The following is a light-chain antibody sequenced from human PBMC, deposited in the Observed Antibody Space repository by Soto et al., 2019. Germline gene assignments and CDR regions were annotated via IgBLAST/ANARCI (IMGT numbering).Light chain of an antibody. CDR1: SSNVGSNA. CDR3: AAWDDSLNGWV. J-gene: IGLJ3*02. Sequence: QSALTQPPSASGTPGQRVTISCSGSSSNVGSNAVNWYQQLPGTAPKLLIYSNDQRPSGVPDRFSGSGSGTSASLAISGLQSEYEADYYCAAWDDSLNGWVFGGGTKDTVL. V-gene: IGLV1-44*01. CDR2: SND.